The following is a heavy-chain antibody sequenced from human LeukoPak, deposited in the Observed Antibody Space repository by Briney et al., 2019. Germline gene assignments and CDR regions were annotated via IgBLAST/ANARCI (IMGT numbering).Heavy chain of an antibody. V-gene: IGHV3-33*01. CDR1: GFTFSSYG. Sequence: RGSLRLSCAASGFTFSSYGMDWVRQGPGKRLEWVAVIWFDGSNKYYADSVKGRFTISRDNSKNTLYLQMDSLRAEDTAVYYCARGGYDYVWGSYRRRPLDYWGQGTLVTVSS. CDR3: ARGGYDYVWGSYRRRPLDY. J-gene: IGHJ4*02. CDR2: IWFDGSNK. D-gene: IGHD3-16*02.